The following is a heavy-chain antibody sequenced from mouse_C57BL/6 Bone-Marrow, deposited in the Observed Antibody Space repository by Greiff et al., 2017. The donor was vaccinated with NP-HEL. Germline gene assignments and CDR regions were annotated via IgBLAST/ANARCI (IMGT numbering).Heavy chain of an antibody. V-gene: IGHV1-72*01. CDR3: ARDYGSRVDWYFDV. D-gene: IGHD1-1*01. CDR2: IDPNSGGT. Sequence: QVQLQQPGAELVKPGASVKLSCKASGYTFTSYWMHWVKQRPGLGLEWIGRIDPNSGGTKYNEKFKSKATLTVDKPSSTAYMQLSSLTSEDSAVYYCARDYGSRVDWYFDVWGTGTTVTVSS. CDR1: GYTFTSYW. J-gene: IGHJ1*03.